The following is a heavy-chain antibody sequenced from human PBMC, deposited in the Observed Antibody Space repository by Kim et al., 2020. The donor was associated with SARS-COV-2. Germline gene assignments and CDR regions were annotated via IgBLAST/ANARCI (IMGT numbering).Heavy chain of an antibody. J-gene: IGHJ5*01. CDR3: ARGRVTMVRGVIGFDP. D-gene: IGHD3-10*01. CDR2: INTNTWNP. Sequence: ASVKVSCKASGYTFTTYAMNWVRQAPGQGLEWVGWINTNTWNPTYAQGFTGRFVFSLDTAVSTAYLQISSLKAEDTAVYYCARGRVTMVRGVIGFDPWGQRTLGTASS. CDR1: GYTFTTYA. V-gene: IGHV7-4-1*02.